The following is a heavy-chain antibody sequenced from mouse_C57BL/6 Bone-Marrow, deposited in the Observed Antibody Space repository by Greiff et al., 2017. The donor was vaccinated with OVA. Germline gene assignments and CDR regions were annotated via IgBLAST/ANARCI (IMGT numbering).Heavy chain of an antibody. CDR3: AGGVGQRFAY. V-gene: IGHV6-6*01. D-gene: IGHD3-3*01. Sequence: EVQLQQSGAGLVQPGGSMKLSCAASGFTFSDSWMDWVRQSPEKGLEWVAEIRHNANNHATYYAESVKGKFTMTRDDSKSSVYLQMSSLRAEDTGIYYCAGGVGQRFAYWGQGTLVTVSA. CDR1: GFTFSDSW. CDR2: IRHNANNHAT. J-gene: IGHJ3*01.